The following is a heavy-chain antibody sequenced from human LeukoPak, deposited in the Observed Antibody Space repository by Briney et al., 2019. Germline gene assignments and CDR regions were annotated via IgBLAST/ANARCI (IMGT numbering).Heavy chain of an antibody. CDR2: ISSSSSYI. CDR1: GFTFSSYS. V-gene: IGHV3-21*01. J-gene: IGHJ6*02. Sequence: GGSLRLSCAASGFTFSSYSMNWVRQAPGKGLEWVSSISSSSSYIYYADSVKGRFTISRDNAKNSLYLQMNSLRAEDTAVYYCARAPGSGYYGMDVWGQGTTATVSS. CDR3: ARAPGSGYYGMDV.